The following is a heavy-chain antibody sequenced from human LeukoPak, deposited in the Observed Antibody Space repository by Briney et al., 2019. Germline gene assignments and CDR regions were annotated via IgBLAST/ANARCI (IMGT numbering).Heavy chain of an antibody. CDR2: ISNDGNNK. D-gene: IGHD1-1*01. J-gene: IGHJ4*02. CDR3: AREGYNWNDKYYFDY. V-gene: IGHV3-30*03. Sequence: GGSLRLSCAVSGFIFSNYGMHWVRQAPGKGLEWVAVISNDGNNKYYADSVKGRFTISRDNSKNSLYLQMNSLRAEDTAVYYCAREGYNWNDKYYFDYWGQGTLVTVSS. CDR1: GFIFSNYG.